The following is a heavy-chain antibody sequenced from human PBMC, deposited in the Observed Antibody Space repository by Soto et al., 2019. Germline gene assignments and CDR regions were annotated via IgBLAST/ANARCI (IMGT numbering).Heavy chain of an antibody. J-gene: IGHJ6*02. D-gene: IGHD5-12*01. CDR2: IYYSGST. CDR3: ARYIVATSFYYYYGMDV. V-gene: IGHV4-31*03. Sequence: QVQLQESGPGLVKPSQTLSLTCTVSGGSISSGGYYWSWIRQHPGKGLEWIGYIYYSGSTYYNPSLKSRVTISVDTSKNQFSLKLRSVTAADTAVYYCARYIVATSFYYYYGMDVWGQGTTVTVSS. CDR1: GGSISSGGYY.